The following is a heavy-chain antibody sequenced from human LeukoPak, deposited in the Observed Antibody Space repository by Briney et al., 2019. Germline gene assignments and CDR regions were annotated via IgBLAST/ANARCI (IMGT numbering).Heavy chain of an antibody. J-gene: IGHJ4*02. CDR1: GFTLSSNY. D-gene: IGHD5-24*01. Sequence: GGSLRLSCVSSGFTLSSNYMSWARDAPGEALEWGSVIYSGRRTYYADSLKGRFTISRDSSKNTLYLQMNSLRAEDTALFFCAARDGYYSPSFDYWGQGALVTVSP. CDR3: AARDGYYSPSFDY. CDR2: IYSGRRT. V-gene: IGHV3-66*01.